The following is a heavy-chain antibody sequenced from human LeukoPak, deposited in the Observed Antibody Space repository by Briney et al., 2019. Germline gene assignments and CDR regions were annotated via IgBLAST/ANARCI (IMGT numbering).Heavy chain of an antibody. CDR1: GFTFDDYG. Sequence: PGGSLRLSCVGSGFTFDDYGLTCVRQVPGKGLEWVSGINWNGGSIGYADSVKGRFTVSRDDAKNSLYLQMTSLRAEDTALSYCARGYCSGGSCFAFDYWGQGTLVTVSS. D-gene: IGHD2-15*01. CDR3: ARGYCSGGSCFAFDY. J-gene: IGHJ4*02. V-gene: IGHV3-20*04. CDR2: INWNGGSI.